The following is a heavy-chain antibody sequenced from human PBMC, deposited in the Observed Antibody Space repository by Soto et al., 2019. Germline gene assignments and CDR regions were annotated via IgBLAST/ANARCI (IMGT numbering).Heavy chain of an antibody. V-gene: IGHV4-31*03. J-gene: IGHJ4*02. Sequence: SATLSVTCSVSGGCIGSGGYYWTWIRQNPEKGLEWIGYIYCSGSTYYTPSLKSRVTIPVDTSKNQFSLMLRSGTAADTAVYYCARTGSKAYYFDYSRLGTVVTVSS. CDR2: IYCSGST. D-gene: IGHD2-21*01. CDR3: ARTGSKAYYFDY. CDR1: GGCIGSGGYY.